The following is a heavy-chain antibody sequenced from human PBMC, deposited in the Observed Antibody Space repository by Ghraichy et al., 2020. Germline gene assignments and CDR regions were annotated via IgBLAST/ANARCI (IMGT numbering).Heavy chain of an antibody. CDR2: INPNSGGT. D-gene: IGHD2-15*01. Sequence: ASVKVSCKASGYTFTGYYMHWVRQAPGQGLEWMGWINPNSGGTNYAQKFQGWVTMTRDTSISTAYMELSRLRSDDTAVYYCARDGGAARLKTRHYYGMDVWGQGTTVTVSS. J-gene: IGHJ6*02. CDR3: ARDGGAARLKTRHYYGMDV. V-gene: IGHV1-2*04. CDR1: GYTFTGYY.